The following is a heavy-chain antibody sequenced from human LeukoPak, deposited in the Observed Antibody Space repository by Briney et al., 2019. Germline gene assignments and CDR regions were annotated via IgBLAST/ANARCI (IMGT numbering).Heavy chain of an antibody. D-gene: IGHD3-10*01. J-gene: IGHJ6*03. CDR1: GYTFTSYY. Sequence: ASVKVSCKASGYTFTSYYMHWVRQAPGQGLEWMGIINPDGGSTNYAQKFQERVTITRDMSTSTAYMELSSLRSEDTAVYYCAAWFVELPEHYYYYYMDVWGKGTTVTVSS. CDR2: INPDGGST. CDR3: AAWFVELPEHYYYYYMDV. V-gene: IGHV1-46*01.